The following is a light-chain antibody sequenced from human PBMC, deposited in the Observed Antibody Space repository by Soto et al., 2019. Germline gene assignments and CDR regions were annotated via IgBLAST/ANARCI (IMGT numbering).Light chain of an antibody. CDR3: SSYTSSSTLDVV. CDR1: SSDVGGYNY. V-gene: IGLV2-14*03. Sequence: QSVLTQPASVSGSPGQSIAISCTGTSSDVGGYNYVSWYQHHPGKAPKLMIYDVSNRPSGVSNRFSGSKSGNTASLPISGLQAEDEADYYCSSYTSSSTLDVVFGGGTKLTVL. J-gene: IGLJ2*01. CDR2: DVS.